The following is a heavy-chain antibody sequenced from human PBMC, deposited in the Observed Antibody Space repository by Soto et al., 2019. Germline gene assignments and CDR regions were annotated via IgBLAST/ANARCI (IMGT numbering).Heavy chain of an antibody. V-gene: IGHV1-2*02. CDR3: AREVTAASSRGRYYYDYYGMDV. D-gene: IGHD6-13*01. CDR1: GYTFTGYY. Sequence: ASVKVSCKASGYTFTGYYMHWVRQAPGQGLEWMGWINPNSGGTNYAQKFQGRVTMTRDTSISTAYMELSRLRSDDTAVYYCAREVTAASSRGRYYYDYYGMDVWGQGTTVTVSS. CDR2: INPNSGGT. J-gene: IGHJ6*02.